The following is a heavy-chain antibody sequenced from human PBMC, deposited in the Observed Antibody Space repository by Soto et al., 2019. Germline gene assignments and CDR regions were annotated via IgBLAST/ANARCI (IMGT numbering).Heavy chain of an antibody. CDR1: GFTFDDYT. CDR3: AKGSLRITIFGVVRD. V-gene: IGHV3-43*01. Sequence: EVQLVESGGVVVQPGGSLRLSCAASGFTFDDYTMHWVRQAPGKGLEWVCLISWDGGSTYYADSVKGRFTISRDNREXSLYLQMNSLRPEDTALYYCAKGSLRITIFGVVRDWGQGTLVTVSS. CDR2: ISWDGGST. D-gene: IGHD3-3*01. J-gene: IGHJ4*02.